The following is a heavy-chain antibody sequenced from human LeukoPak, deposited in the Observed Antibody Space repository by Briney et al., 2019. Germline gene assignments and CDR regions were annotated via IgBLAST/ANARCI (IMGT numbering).Heavy chain of an antibody. CDR2: ISAYNGNT. D-gene: IGHD6-6*01. V-gene: IGHV1-18*01. J-gene: IGHJ5*02. Sequence: ASVKVSCKASGYTFTSYGISWVRQAPGQGLEWMGWISAYNGNTNYAQKLQGRVTMTTDTSTSTAYMELRSLRSDDTAVYYCARWLSTAALSPGNWFDPWGQGTLVTVSS. CDR1: GYTFTSYG. CDR3: ARWLSTAALSPGNWFDP.